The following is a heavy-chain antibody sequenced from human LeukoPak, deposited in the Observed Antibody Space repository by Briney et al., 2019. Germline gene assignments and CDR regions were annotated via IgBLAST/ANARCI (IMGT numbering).Heavy chain of an antibody. CDR1: GGSFSGYY. D-gene: IGHD3-3*01. CDR2: INHSGST. V-gene: IGHV4-34*01. Sequence: PSETLSLTCAVYGGSFSGYYWSWIRQPPGKGLEWIGEINHSGSTNYNPSLKSRVTISVDTSKNQFSLKLSSVTAADTAVYYCARVFFRGFDPWGQGTLVTVSS. J-gene: IGHJ5*02. CDR3: ARVFFRGFDP.